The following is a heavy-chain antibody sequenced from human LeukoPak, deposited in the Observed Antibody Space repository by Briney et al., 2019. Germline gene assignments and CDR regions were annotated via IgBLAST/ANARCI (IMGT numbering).Heavy chain of an antibody. CDR2: ISGSGVST. J-gene: IGHJ4*02. CDR1: GFTFSSCA. Sequence: GGSLRLSCAASGFTFSSCAMNWVRQATGKGLEWVSVISGSGVSTYYADSVKGRFTISRDNAKNSLYLQMNSLRAEDTAVYYCARGQQLFDYWGQGTLVTVSS. D-gene: IGHD6-13*01. V-gene: IGHV3-23*01. CDR3: ARGQQLFDY.